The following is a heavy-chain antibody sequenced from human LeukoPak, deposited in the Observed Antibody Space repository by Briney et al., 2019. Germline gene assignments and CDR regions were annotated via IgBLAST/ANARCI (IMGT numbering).Heavy chain of an antibody. V-gene: IGHV1-69*04. Sequence: SVKVSCKASGGTFSGYAISWVRQAPGQGLEWMGRIIPILGIANYAQKFQGRVTITADKSTSTAYMELSSLRSEDTAVYYCAREGGYYDSSGYPDLGAFDIWGQGTMVTVSS. D-gene: IGHD3-22*01. CDR3: AREGGYYDSSGYPDLGAFDI. J-gene: IGHJ3*02. CDR1: GGTFSGYA. CDR2: IIPILGIA.